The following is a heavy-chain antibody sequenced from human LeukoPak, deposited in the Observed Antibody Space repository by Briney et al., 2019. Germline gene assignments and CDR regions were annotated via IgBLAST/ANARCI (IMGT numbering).Heavy chain of an antibody. Sequence: SETLSLTCVVSGDSINYDYWSWVRQPAGKGLEWIGYIYYSGSTYYNPSLKSRVTISVDTSKNQFSLKLSSVTAADTAVYYCARSPSSHRYSLDTAMVGAFDYWGQGTLVTVSS. CDR2: IYYSGST. V-gene: IGHV4-59*06. J-gene: IGHJ4*02. D-gene: IGHD5-18*01. CDR1: GDSINYDY. CDR3: ARSPSSHRYSLDTAMVGAFDY.